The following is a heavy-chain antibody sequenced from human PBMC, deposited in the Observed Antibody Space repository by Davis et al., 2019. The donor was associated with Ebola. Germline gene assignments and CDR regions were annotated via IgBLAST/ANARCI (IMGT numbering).Heavy chain of an antibody. J-gene: IGHJ4*02. Sequence: ASVKVSCKASGYIFTSYAIHWVRQAPGQRLEWMGWINAGNGDTKYSQKFRGRVTITRDTSASTSYMELRSLRSEDTAVYYCARGIAAAGTSHWGQGTLVTVSS. CDR1: GYIFTSYA. V-gene: IGHV1-3*01. D-gene: IGHD6-13*01. CDR3: ARGIAAAGTSH. CDR2: INAGNGDT.